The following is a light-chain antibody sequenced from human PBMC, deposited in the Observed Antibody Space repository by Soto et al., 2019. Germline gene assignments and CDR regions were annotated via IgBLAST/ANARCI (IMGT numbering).Light chain of an antibody. Sequence: DIQMTQSPSAMSASVGDRVTITCRATHDISNYLAWFQQKPGKVPQRLIYTASTLQGGVPSRFSGSGSGTEFTLTISSLQPEDFATYYCLHHKTYPWTFGPGTKVEVK. CDR3: LHHKTYPWT. CDR1: HDISNY. CDR2: TAS. V-gene: IGKV1-17*03. J-gene: IGKJ1*01.